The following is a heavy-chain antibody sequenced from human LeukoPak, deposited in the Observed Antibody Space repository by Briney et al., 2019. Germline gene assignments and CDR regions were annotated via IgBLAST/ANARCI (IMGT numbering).Heavy chain of an antibody. D-gene: IGHD3-22*01. Sequence: GGSLRLSCAASGFTFSSYDMYWVRQAPGKGLEWVAVISYDGSNKYYADSVKGRFTISRDNSKNTLYLQMGSLRAEDMAVYYCARARLVVTGMDVWGKGTTVTVSS. J-gene: IGHJ6*03. CDR1: GFTFSSYD. CDR2: ISYDGSNK. CDR3: ARARLVVTGMDV. V-gene: IGHV3-30*14.